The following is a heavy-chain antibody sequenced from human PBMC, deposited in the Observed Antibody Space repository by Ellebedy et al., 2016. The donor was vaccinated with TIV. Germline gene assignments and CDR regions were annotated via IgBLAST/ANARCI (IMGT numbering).Heavy chain of an antibody. J-gene: IGHJ5*02. V-gene: IGHV1-2*02. CDR2: INPDTGGT. D-gene: IGHD3-10*01. CDR1: GYTFIGYY. Sequence: AASVKVSCKASGYTFIGYYIHWLRQAPGQGLEWMGWINPDTGGTKYAQKSQGRVTMTRDTSITTAYMELTTLRFDDTAVYYCARAGWDRGALVYWFDPWGQGTLVTVSS. CDR3: ARAGWDRGALVYWFDP.